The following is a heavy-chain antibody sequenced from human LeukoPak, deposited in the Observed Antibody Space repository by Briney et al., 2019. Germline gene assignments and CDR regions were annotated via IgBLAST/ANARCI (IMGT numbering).Heavy chain of an antibody. Sequence: GGSLRLSCAASGFTFSSYWMHWVRHAPGKGLVWVSRINSDGSSTSYADSVKGRFTISRDNAKNTLYLQMNSLRAEDTAVYYCAKAPVLRFLEWLLSYYFDYWGQGTLVTVSS. CDR1: GFTFSSYW. J-gene: IGHJ4*02. CDR3: AKAPVLRFLEWLLSYYFDY. CDR2: INSDGSST. V-gene: IGHV3-74*01. D-gene: IGHD3-3*01.